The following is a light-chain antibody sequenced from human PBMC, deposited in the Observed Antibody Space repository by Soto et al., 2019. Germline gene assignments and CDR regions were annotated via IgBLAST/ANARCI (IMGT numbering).Light chain of an antibody. CDR2: AAS. J-gene: IGKJ2*01. Sequence: DIQMTQSPSSLSASVGDRVTITCRASQSISSYLNWYQQNPGKAPKLLIYAASSLQSGVPSRFSGSGSGTDFTLTISSLQPEDFATYYGQQSYSTPGNTFGQGTKLEIK. V-gene: IGKV1-39*01. CDR3: QQSYSTPGNT. CDR1: QSISSY.